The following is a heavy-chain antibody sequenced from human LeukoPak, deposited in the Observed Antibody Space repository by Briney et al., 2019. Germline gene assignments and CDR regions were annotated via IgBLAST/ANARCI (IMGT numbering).Heavy chain of an antibody. V-gene: IGHV1-8*01. J-gene: IGHJ4*02. Sequence: SVKLSCKASGYTFTSYDINWVRQATGQGLEWMGWMNPNSGNTGYAQKFQGRVTMTRNTSIITAYMELSSLRSEDTAVYCCARGLRFAGGRTYYFDSWGPGTLVTASS. D-gene: IGHD5-12*01. CDR2: MNPNSGNT. CDR1: GYTFTSYD. CDR3: ARGLRFAGGRTYYFDS.